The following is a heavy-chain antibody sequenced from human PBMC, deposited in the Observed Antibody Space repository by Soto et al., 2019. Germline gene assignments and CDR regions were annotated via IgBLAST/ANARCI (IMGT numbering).Heavy chain of an antibody. J-gene: IGHJ3*02. V-gene: IGHV3-11*01. CDR3: ARASNYDFWSGYTPLDAFDI. CDR2: ISSSGSTI. CDR1: GFTFSYYY. D-gene: IGHD3-3*01. Sequence: GGSLRLSCAASGFTFSYYYMSWIRQSPGKGLEWVSYISSSGSTIYYADSVKGRFTISRDNAKNSLYLQMNSLRAEDTAVYYCARASNYDFWSGYTPLDAFDIWGQGTMVTVSS.